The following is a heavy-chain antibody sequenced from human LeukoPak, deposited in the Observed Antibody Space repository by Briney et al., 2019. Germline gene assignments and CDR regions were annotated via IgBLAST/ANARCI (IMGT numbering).Heavy chain of an antibody. CDR2: INHSGST. Sequence: PSETLSLTCTVSGGSISSYYWSWIRQPPGKGLEWIGEINHSGSTNYNPSLKSRVTISVDTSKNQFSLKLSSVTAADTAVYYCASTRGAARPYYYYYMDVWGKGTTVTVSS. D-gene: IGHD6-6*01. CDR1: GGSISSYY. V-gene: IGHV4-34*01. J-gene: IGHJ6*03. CDR3: ASTRGAARPYYYYYMDV.